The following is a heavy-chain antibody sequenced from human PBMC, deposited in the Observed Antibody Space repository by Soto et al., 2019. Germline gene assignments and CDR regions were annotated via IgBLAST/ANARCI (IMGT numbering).Heavy chain of an antibody. Sequence: EVQLVESGGGLVQPGRSLRLSCAASGFTFDDYAIHWVRQAPGKGLEWVSGISWNSGNIGYADSVKGRFTISRDNAKNSLYLQMNSLRGEDTALYYCAKATTIAVAGTAFDYWGQGTLVTVSS. CDR3: AKATTIAVAGTAFDY. CDR1: GFTFDDYA. J-gene: IGHJ4*02. D-gene: IGHD6-19*01. V-gene: IGHV3-9*01. CDR2: ISWNSGNI.